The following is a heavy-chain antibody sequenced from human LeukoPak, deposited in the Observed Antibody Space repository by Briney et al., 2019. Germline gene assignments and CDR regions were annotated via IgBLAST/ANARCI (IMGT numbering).Heavy chain of an antibody. J-gene: IGHJ3*02. Sequence: GASVKVSCKASGYTFTSYDINWVRQATGQGLEWMGWVNPNSGYAGSAQKFQGRVTMTGDTSMSTAYMELSSLRSEDTAVYYCARGNRLYSSSWSSLPSDIWGQGTMVTVSS. V-gene: IGHV1-8*01. CDR2: VNPNSGYA. CDR3: ARGNRLYSSSWSSLPSDI. CDR1: GYTFTSYD. D-gene: IGHD6-13*01.